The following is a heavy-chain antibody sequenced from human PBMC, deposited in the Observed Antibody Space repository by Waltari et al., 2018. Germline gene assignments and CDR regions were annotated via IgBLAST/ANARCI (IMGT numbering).Heavy chain of an antibody. CDR3: ARGGGDGYKYDY. D-gene: IGHD2-21*01. V-gene: IGHV4-59*01. CDR2: IYYSGST. Sequence: QVQLQESGPGLVKPSETLSLTCTVSGGSISSYYWSWIRQPPGKGLEWIGYIYYSGSTNYTPSLKGRVTISVDTSTNQFSLKLSSVTAADTAVYYCARGGGDGYKYDYWGQGTLVTVSS. CDR1: GGSISSYY. J-gene: IGHJ4*02.